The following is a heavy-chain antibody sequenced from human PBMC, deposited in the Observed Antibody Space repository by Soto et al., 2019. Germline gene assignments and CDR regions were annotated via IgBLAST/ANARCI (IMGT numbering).Heavy chain of an antibody. CDR2: IIPIFGTA. CDR3: ARDSSRWYKAPGITPYAFDI. V-gene: IGHV1-69*12. D-gene: IGHD6-13*01. Sequence: QVQLVQSGAEVKKPGSSVKVSCKASGGTFSSYAISWVRQAPGQGLEWMGGIIPIFGTANYAQKFQGRVTITADDSTSKAYTELSSLRSEDTAVYYCARDSSRWYKAPGITPYAFDIWGQGTMVTVSS. J-gene: IGHJ3*02. CDR1: GGTFSSYA.